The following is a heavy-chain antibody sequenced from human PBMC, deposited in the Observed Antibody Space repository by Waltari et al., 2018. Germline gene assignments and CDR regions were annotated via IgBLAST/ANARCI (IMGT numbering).Heavy chain of an antibody. CDR3: ARESGDY. V-gene: IGHV3-7*01. Sequence: EVQLVESGGGLVQPGGSLRLSCAVSGFTFSTYWMSWVRQAPGKGLEWVANIKQDGSEKYYVDSVRGRFTISRDNAKNSLYLQMNSLRAEDTAVYYCARESGDYWGQGTLVTVSS. J-gene: IGHJ4*02. CDR1: GFTFSTYW. CDR2: IKQDGSEK.